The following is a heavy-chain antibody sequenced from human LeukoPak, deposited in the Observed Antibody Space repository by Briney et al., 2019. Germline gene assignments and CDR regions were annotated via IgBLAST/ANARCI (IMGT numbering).Heavy chain of an antibody. CDR2: IYYNGST. D-gene: IGHD6-6*01. CDR3: ARLNTRLSSSPLDY. CDR1: GGSISSSSYY. Sequence: SETLSLTCTVSGGSISSSSYYWGWIRQPPGKGLEWIGSIYYNGSTYYNPSLKSRVTISVDTSKNQFSLKLSSVTAADTAVYYCARLNTRLSSSPLDYWGQGTLVTVSS. J-gene: IGHJ4*02. V-gene: IGHV4-39*01.